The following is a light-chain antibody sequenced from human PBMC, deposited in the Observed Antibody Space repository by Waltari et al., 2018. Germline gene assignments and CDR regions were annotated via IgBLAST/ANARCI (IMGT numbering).Light chain of an antibody. CDR3: QALGSNRWV. V-gene: IGLV3-1*01. CDR1: ILGSNY. Sequence: SSELTQPPSVSVSPGQTASIPCSGDILGSNYASWYQHKPGQSPLLVIYQDIYRPSGIPERFSGSKSGNTATLAISGTQAMDDADYYCQALGSNRWVFGGGTKLTVL. J-gene: IGLJ3*02. CDR2: QDI.